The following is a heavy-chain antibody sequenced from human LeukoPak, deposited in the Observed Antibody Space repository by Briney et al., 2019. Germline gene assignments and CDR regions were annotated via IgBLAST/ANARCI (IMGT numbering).Heavy chain of an antibody. D-gene: IGHD2-15*01. J-gene: IGHJ5*02. CDR1: GGSFSGYY. V-gene: IGHV4-34*01. CDR3: ARDLGYCSGGSCYFWNWFDP. Sequence: SETLSLTCDVYGGSFSGYYWSWIRQPPGKGLEWIGEINHSGSTNYNPSLKSRVTISVDTSKNQFSLKLSSVTAADTAVYYCARDLGYCSGGSCYFWNWFDPWGQGTLVTVSS. CDR2: INHSGST.